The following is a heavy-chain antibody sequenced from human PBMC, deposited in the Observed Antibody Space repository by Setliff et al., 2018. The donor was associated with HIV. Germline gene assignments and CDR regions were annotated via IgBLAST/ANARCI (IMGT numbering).Heavy chain of an antibody. V-gene: IGHV1-2*02. CDR3: ATGIPSDLDY. J-gene: IGHJ4*01. Sequence: ASVKVSCKTSGYRFIGHYLHWVRLAPGQGPEWVGWINPETGDPNYAQKFRGRVLMTRDTAITTAFLHVAKLTSDDTAIYYCATGIPSDLDYWGQGTLVTVSS. D-gene: IGHD2-21*01. CDR2: INPETGDP. CDR1: GYRFIGHY.